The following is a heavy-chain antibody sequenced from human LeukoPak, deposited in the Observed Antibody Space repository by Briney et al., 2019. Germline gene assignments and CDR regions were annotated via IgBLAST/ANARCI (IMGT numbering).Heavy chain of an antibody. D-gene: IGHD3-10*01. CDR2: IYYSGST. J-gene: IGHJ4*02. CDR1: AGSISLYNTYY. V-gene: IGHV4-59*01. CDR3: AKSDYYGASDY. Sequence: AETLSLTCTVSAGSISLYNTYYWNWIRQSPGKGLEWIGYIYYSGSTSYNPSLKSRVTISVDTFRNQSSLKLTSVTAADTAIYYCAKSDYYGASDYWGQGTLVTVSS.